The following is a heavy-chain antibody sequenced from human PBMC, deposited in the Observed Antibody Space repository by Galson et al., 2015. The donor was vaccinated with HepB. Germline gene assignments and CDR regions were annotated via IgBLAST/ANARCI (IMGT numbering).Heavy chain of an antibody. CDR2: IRTKAYGGTT. CDR3: ARKIASPDYDYYGLDV. Sequence: SLRLSCATFEFTFGDYAMSWFRQAPGKGLEWIGFIRTKAYGGTTEYAASVKGKFIISRDDSESIAYLQMNSLTGDDTAVYYCARKIASPDYDYYGLDVWGQGTTVTVS. D-gene: IGHD4/OR15-4a*01. J-gene: IGHJ6*02. CDR1: EFTFGDYA. V-gene: IGHV3-49*03.